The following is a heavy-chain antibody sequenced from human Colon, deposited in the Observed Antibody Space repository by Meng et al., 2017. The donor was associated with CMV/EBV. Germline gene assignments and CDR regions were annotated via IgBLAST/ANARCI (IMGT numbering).Heavy chain of an antibody. Sequence: SVTVSCLHSGCSFSSYAISWVRQAPGPGREWMGGVSPKSVGRDYAQKFQGRVTMTRDTSISTAYMELSRLRSDDTAVYYCARDPLGGEPFYYYCMDVWGQGTTVTVSS. CDR1: GCSFSSYA. J-gene: IGHJ6*02. CDR2: VSPKSVGR. D-gene: IGHD3-10*01. CDR3: ARDPLGGEPFYYYCMDV. V-gene: IGHV1-2*02.